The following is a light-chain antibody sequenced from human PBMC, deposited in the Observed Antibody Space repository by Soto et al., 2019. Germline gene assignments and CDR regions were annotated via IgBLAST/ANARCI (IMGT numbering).Light chain of an antibody. V-gene: IGKV3-20*01. J-gene: IGKJ4*01. CDR2: SAS. Sequence: EIVLTQSPGTLSSSPGERATLSCRASQSVSSNYLAWYQQTPGQAPRLLIYSASSRATGIPDRISGNGSGTDFTLTISSLEPEDFAVYYCHQYGSLPLTFGGGTKVDIK. CDR1: QSVSSNY. CDR3: HQYGSLPLT.